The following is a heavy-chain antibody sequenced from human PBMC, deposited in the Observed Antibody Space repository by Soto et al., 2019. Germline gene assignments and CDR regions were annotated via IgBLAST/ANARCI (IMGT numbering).Heavy chain of an antibody. D-gene: IGHD2-8*01. CDR3: VRGDNYDTNGDIYRFAL. CDR2: IRSEAYGVTT. CDR1: GFIFGHYA. Sequence: GGSLRLSCAASGFIFGHYAMSWVRQAPGKGLEWVGFIRSEAYGVTTEYAASVKGRFDISRDDSKSIAYLQMNSLKTEDTAIYYCVRGDNYDTNGDIYRFALWGQGILVTVSS. V-gene: IGHV3-49*04. J-gene: IGHJ4*02.